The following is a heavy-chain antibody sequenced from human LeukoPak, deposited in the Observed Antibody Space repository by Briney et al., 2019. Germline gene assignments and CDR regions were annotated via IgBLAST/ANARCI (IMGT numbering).Heavy chain of an antibody. D-gene: IGHD1-26*01. CDR1: GDTFTSSI. V-gene: IGHV1-46*01. CDR2: INPSDGGT. CDR3: ARNLVGRTGLAY. J-gene: IGHJ4*02. Sequence: ASVKISCGASGDTFTSSIMYWFRRAPGQGLEWVAEINPSDGGTMHAPKFQGRVALSSDTSANTIYMDLWSLRSDDTAMYYCARNLVGRTGLAYWGQGTLISVSS.